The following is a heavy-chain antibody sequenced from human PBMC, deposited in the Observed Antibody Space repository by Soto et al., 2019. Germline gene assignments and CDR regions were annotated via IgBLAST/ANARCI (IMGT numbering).Heavy chain of an antibody. CDR1: GYSFTTYG. Sequence: QVKLVQSGAEVKNPGASVKVSCKASGYSFTTYGISWVRQAPGQGLEWMGWIAAFNGKTNYAQKFNGRVTMTIDPYTDTAFMELRSLRADDTAVYYCARGGGQDWLCIDCWGQGIRVTVSS. D-gene: IGHD3-3*01. CDR3: ARGGGQDWLCIDC. CDR2: IAAFNGKT. J-gene: IGHJ4*02. V-gene: IGHV1-18*01.